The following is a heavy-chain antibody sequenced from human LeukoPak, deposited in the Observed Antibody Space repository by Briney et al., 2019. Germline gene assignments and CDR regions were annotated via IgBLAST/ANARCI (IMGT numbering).Heavy chain of an antibody. CDR1: GDSISDYY. J-gene: IGHJ5*02. CDR2: IYGRGSP. CDR3: ARSFRLSHYFAT. V-gene: IGHV4-4*07. D-gene: IGHD3-9*01. Sequence: PSETLSLTCTVSGDSISDYYWGWIRQPAGKGLEWIGRIYGRGSPNYTVSLKSRVTMSGDTPKNQCSLSLNSVTAGDTAVYYCARSFRLSHYFATWGQGIPVTVS.